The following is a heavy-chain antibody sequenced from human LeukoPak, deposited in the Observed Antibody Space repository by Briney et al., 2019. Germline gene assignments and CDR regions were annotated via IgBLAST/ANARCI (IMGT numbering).Heavy chain of an antibody. J-gene: IGHJ5*02. CDR2: ISSSSSYI. CDR3: ASTRAGAGSPNWFDP. Sequence: GGSLRLSCAASGFTFSSYSMNWVRQAPGKGLEWVSSISSSSSYIYYADSVKGRFTISRDNAKNSLYLQMNSLRAEDTAVYYCASTRAGAGSPNWFDPWGQGTLVTVSS. CDR1: GFTFSSYS. V-gene: IGHV3-21*01. D-gene: IGHD3-10*01.